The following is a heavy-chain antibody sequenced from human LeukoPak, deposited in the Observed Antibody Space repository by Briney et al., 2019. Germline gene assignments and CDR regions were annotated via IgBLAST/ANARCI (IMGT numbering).Heavy chain of an antibody. CDR1: GYTFTSYG. D-gene: IGHD2-2*01. J-gene: IGHJ4*02. Sequence: GASVKVSCKASGYTFTSYGISWVRQAPGQGLEWMGWISAYNGNTNYAQKLQGRVTMTTDTSTSTAYMELRSLRSDDTAVYYCARASIGYCSSTSCYIANSDYWGQGTLVTVSS. CDR2: ISAYNGNT. CDR3: ARASIGYCSSTSCYIANSDY. V-gene: IGHV1-18*01.